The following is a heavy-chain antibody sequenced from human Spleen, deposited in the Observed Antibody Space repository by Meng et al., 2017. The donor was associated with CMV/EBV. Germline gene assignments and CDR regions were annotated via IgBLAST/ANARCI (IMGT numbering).Heavy chain of an antibody. CDR1: GFTVSNAW. J-gene: IGHJ6*02. D-gene: IGHD2-2*02. Sequence: GESLKISCAASGFTVSNAWMSWVRQAPGKGLEWVGCIKSKTDGVTTDYAATVKVRFTIASDDSKNTLYLQMNSLQTEDTAVYYCTTDRYCSSTNCYSYYYYGMDVRGQGTTVTVSS. V-gene: IGHV3-15*01. CDR2: IKSKTDGVTT. CDR3: TTDRYCSSTNCYSYYYYGMDV.